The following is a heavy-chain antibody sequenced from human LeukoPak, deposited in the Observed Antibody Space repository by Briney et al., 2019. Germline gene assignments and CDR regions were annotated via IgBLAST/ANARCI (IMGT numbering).Heavy chain of an antibody. J-gene: IGHJ4*02. CDR1: GFTFSNYW. CDR2: INPNGRST. D-gene: IGHD4-23*01. Sequence: GGSLRLSCAASGFTFSNYWMHWVRQAPGKGLVWVSRINPNGRSTTYADSVKGRFTISRDNAKNTLFLQMNSLRAEDTAVYYWSRPDYGGDYWGQGTLVTVSS. CDR3: SRPDYGGDY. V-gene: IGHV3-74*03.